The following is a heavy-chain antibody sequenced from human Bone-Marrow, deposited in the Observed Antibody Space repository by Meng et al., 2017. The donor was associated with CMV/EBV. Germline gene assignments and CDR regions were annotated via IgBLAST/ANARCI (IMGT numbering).Heavy chain of an antibody. CDR2: IGGRGNHK. V-gene: IGHV3-21*06. D-gene: IGHD2-8*02. Sequence: GSLRLSCAASGFSFKTYSMTWVRQAPGKGLEWVSSIGGRGNHKYYADSVKGRFTVSTDNAKNSLWLQMNSLRAEDTAVYYCARVLVGLMDAMDVWGQGTAVTVSS. CDR1: GFSFKTYS. CDR3: ARVLVGLMDAMDV. J-gene: IGHJ6*02.